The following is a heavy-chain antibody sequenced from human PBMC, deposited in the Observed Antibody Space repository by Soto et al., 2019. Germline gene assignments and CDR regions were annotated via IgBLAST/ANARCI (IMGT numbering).Heavy chain of an antibody. V-gene: IGHV1-3*03. D-gene: IGHD5-18*01. CDR2: INAGNGNT. J-gene: IGHJ4*02. Sequence: VPVKVACTASRETFASSAVPVIRQAPGQRLEWMGWINAGNGNTKYSQKFQGRVTITRDTSASTAYMELSSLRPEDMAVYYCARDGRAMNYYWGQGTLVTVSS. CDR3: ARDGRAMNYY. CDR1: RETFASSA.